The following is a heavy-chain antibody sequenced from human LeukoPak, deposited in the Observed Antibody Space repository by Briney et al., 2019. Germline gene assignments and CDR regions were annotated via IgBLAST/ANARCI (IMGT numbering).Heavy chain of an antibody. D-gene: IGHD2-2*01. CDR1: GFTFSSYW. V-gene: IGHV3-7*01. Sequence: GGSLRLSCAASGFTFSSYWMSWVRQAPGKGLEWVANIKQDGSEKYYVDSVKGRFTISRDNAENSLYLQMNSLRAEDTAVYYCAREYCSSTSCYAGLYYFDYWGQGTLVTVSS. CDR3: AREYCSSTSCYAGLYYFDY. CDR2: IKQDGSEK. J-gene: IGHJ4*02.